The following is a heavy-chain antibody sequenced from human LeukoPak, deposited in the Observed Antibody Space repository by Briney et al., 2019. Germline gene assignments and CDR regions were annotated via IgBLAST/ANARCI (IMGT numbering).Heavy chain of an antibody. Sequence: ASVKVSCKASGYTFTSYYMHWVRQAPGQGLEWMGIINPSGRSTSYAQKFQGRVTMTRDTSTSTVYMELSSLRSEDTAVYYCASSSGWYFAAEYFQHWGQGTLVTVSS. J-gene: IGHJ1*01. CDR1: GYTFTSYY. CDR3: ASSSGWYFAAEYFQH. CDR2: INPSGRST. D-gene: IGHD6-19*01. V-gene: IGHV1-46*01.